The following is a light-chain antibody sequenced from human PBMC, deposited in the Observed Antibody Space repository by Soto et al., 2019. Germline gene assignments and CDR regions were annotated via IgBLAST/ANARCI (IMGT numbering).Light chain of an antibody. CDR1: SSDVGGYNY. CDR3: SSYTSTTGNV. J-gene: IGLJ1*01. Sequence: QSALTQPASVSGSPGQSITISCTGTSSDVGGYNYVSWYQQHPGKAPKLMIYEVSNRPSGVSNRFSGSKSGNTASLTISGLQAEDEADYYCSSYTSTTGNVFGTGTKGTVL. V-gene: IGLV2-14*01. CDR2: EVS.